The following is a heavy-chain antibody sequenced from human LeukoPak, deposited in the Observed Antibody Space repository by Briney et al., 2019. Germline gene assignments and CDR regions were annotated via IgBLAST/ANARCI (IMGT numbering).Heavy chain of an antibody. CDR3: ARESDSQEGAFDI. CDR2: INPSGGST. V-gene: IGHV1-46*01. J-gene: IGHJ3*02. Sequence: ASVKVSCKASGYTFTSYYMHWVRQAPGQGLEWMGVINPSGGSTSYAQKFQGRVTMTRDMSTSTVYMELSSLRSEDTAVYYCARESDSQEGAFDIWGQGTMVTVSS. D-gene: IGHD5-18*01. CDR1: GYTFTSYY.